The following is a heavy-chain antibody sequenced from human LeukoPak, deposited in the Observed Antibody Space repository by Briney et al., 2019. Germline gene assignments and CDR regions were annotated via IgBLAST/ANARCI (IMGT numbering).Heavy chain of an antibody. CDR1: GGSFSGYY. CDR3: ARPPKQWLGSGYFQH. Sequence: SETLSLTCAVYGGSFSGYYWSCIRQPPRKGVEWIGEINHSGGTNYNPSLKSRVTISVDTSKNQFSLKLSSVTAADTAVYYCARPPKQWLGSGYFQHWGQGTLVTVSS. V-gene: IGHV4-34*01. CDR2: INHSGGT. D-gene: IGHD6-19*01. J-gene: IGHJ1*01.